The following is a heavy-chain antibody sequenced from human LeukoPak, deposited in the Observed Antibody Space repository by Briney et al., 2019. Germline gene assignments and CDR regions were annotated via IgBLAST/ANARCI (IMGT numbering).Heavy chain of an antibody. CDR3: ARDETGGHFEN. J-gene: IGHJ4*02. V-gene: IGHV3-23*01. Sequence: GGSLRLSCAASGFTFSSYAMSWVRQAPGKGLEWVSAISGSGGSTYYADSVKGRFTISRDNAQKSLYLQMNSLRVEDTAVYYCARDETGGHFENWGQGTLVTVSS. D-gene: IGHD3-10*01. CDR2: ISGSGGST. CDR1: GFTFSSYA.